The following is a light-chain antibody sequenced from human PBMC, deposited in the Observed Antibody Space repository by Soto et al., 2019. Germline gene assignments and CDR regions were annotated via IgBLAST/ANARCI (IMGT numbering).Light chain of an antibody. J-gene: IGKJ3*01. CDR3: QQYADSPT. V-gene: IGKV3-20*01. CDR2: GAS. CDR1: QSVTNNF. Sequence: EIALTQSPGTLSLSPGERATLSCRASQSVTNNFLAWYQQKPGQAPRLLIYGASTRPTGIPDKFSGSGSGTDFTLTISKLESEDFAVYYCQQYADSPTFGPGTKVDTK.